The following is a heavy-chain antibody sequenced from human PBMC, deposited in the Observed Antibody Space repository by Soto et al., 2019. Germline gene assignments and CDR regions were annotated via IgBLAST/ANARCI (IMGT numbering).Heavy chain of an antibody. J-gene: IGHJ4*02. D-gene: IGHD3-16*01. CDR1: GFRFKSFV. V-gene: IGHV3-30*19. CDR2: TSYDGNNK. CDR3: ARWGTTGGFDL. Sequence: QVQLVESGGGVVQPGTSLRLSCAASGFRFKSFVMHWVRQAPGKGLEWVAFTSYDGNNKDYGDSVKGRFTVSRDNSPNTLHLQMDFLRPEATALYYCARWGTTGGFDLWGQGTLVSVSS.